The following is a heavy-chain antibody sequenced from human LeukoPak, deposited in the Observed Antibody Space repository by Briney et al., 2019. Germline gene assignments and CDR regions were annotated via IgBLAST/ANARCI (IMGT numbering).Heavy chain of an antibody. CDR3: ATDLASGPPYYYYGMDV. Sequence: ASVKVSCKVSGYTLTELSMHWVRQAPGKGLEWMGGFDPEDGETIYAQKFQGRVTMTEDTSTDTAYMELSSLRSEDTAVYYCATDLASGPPYYYYGMDVWGQGTTVTVS. V-gene: IGHV1-24*01. D-gene: IGHD2-15*01. CDR2: FDPEDGET. CDR1: GYTLTELS. J-gene: IGHJ6*02.